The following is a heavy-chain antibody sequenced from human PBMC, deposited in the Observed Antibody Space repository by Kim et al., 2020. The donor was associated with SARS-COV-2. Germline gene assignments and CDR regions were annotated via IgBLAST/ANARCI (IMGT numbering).Heavy chain of an antibody. Sequence: GGSLRLSCKASGFRFDDYGMSWVRQVPGKGLEWVAGTDWRGSRTGYVDSVKGRLTISRDNAKNLLYLQMNSLRVADTALYHCVRGWLADGDYDYGMDVWGQGTMVTVSS. CDR2: TDWRGSRT. D-gene: IGHD6-19*01. CDR3: VRGWLADGDYDYGMDV. CDR1: GFRFDDYG. J-gene: IGHJ6*02. V-gene: IGHV3-20*01.